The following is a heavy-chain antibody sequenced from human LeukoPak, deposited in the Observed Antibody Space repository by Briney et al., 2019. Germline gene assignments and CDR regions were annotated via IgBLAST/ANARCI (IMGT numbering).Heavy chain of an antibody. CDR1: GYTFTDYA. D-gene: IGHD6-19*01. Sequence: ASVKVSCKASGYTFTDYAMNWVRQAPGQGLEWMGWINPNSGGTNYAQKFQGRVTMTRDTSISTAYMELSRLRSDGTAVYYCARAWDSSGWAWERFDPWGQGTLVTVSS. CDR2: INPNSGGT. V-gene: IGHV1-2*02. J-gene: IGHJ5*02. CDR3: ARAWDSSGWAWERFDP.